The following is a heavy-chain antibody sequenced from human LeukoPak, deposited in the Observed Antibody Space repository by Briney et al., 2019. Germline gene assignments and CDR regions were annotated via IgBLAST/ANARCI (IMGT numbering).Heavy chain of an antibody. V-gene: IGHV3-30*18. CDR3: AKESNALDY. D-gene: IGHD1-1*01. J-gene: IGHJ4*02. CDR2: ISYNGRNI. Sequence: QPGRSLRLSCAASGFTFSNFHMHWVRQAPGKGLEWVAFISYNGRNIYYGDSVKGRFTISRDNSKNTVDLQMNSLRVEDTALYHCAKESNALDYWGPGTLVTVSS. CDR1: GFTFSNFH.